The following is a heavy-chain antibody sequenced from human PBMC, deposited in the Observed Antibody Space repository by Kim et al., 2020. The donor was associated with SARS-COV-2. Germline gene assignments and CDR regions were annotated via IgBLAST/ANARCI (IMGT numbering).Heavy chain of an antibody. CDR1: GFGFSNAW. Sequence: GGSLRHSCAASGFGFSNAWMSWVRQAPGKGLEWVGRIKSKRDGGTTDYAAPVKGRFTISRDDSKNTLYLQMNSLKTEDTAVYFCSTIKWGKAGAVGYWGQGTLVTVSS. J-gene: IGHJ4*02. CDR2: IKSKRDGGTT. CDR3: STIKWGKAGAVGY. V-gene: IGHV3-15*01. D-gene: IGHD6-13*01.